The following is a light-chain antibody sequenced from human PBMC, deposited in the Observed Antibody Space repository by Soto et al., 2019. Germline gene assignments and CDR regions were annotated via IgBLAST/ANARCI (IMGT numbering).Light chain of an antibody. V-gene: IGKV2D-29*02. Sequence: DVVMTQTPLSLSVAPGQPASISCKSSQSLLHITGETFLFWYLQKPGQSPQLLIYEVSSRVSGVPDRFSGSGSGTDFTLEISRVETDDVGIYYCMQSTQLHPTFGQETRLGIE. CDR3: MQSTQLHPT. J-gene: IGKJ5*01. CDR1: QSLLHITGETF. CDR2: EVS.